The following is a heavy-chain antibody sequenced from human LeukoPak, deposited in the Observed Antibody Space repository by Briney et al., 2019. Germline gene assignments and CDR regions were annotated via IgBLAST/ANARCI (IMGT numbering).Heavy chain of an antibody. CDR2: ISYDGSNK. V-gene: IGHV3-30*18. CDR1: GFTFSSYS. Sequence: GGSLRLSCAASGFTFSSYSMHWVRQAPGKGLEWVAVISYDGSNKYYADSVKGRFTISRDNSKNTLYLQMNSLRAEDTAVYYCAKDQRGGAQLATTWYFDLWGRGTLVTVSS. CDR3: AKDQRGGAQLATTWYFDL. J-gene: IGHJ2*01. D-gene: IGHD6-6*01.